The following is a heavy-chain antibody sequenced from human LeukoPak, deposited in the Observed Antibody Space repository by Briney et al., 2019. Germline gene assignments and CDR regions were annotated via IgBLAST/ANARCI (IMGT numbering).Heavy chain of an antibody. CDR3: AKSPHSVTGSGWYYFDY. CDR1: GFTFSSYA. CDR2: ISGSGGST. V-gene: IGHV3-23*01. J-gene: IGHJ4*02. Sequence: PGGSLRLSCAASGFTFSSYAMSWVRQAPGKGLEWVSAISGSGGSTYYADSVKGRFTISRDNSKNTLYLQMNSLRAEDTAVYYCAKSPHSVTGSGWYYFDYWGQGTLVTVSS. D-gene: IGHD6-19*01.